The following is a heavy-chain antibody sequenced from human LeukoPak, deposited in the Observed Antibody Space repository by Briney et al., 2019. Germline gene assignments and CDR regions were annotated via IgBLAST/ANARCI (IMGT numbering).Heavy chain of an antibody. CDR3: AREKVAATPIHLDY. CDR2: IYYSGST. Sequence: SETLSLTSTVSGGSISSGDYYWSWIRQPPGKGLEWIGYIYYSGSTYYNPSLKSRVTISVDTSKNQFSLKLSSVTAADTAVYYCAREKVAATPIHLDYWGQGTLVAVSS. CDR1: GGSISSGDYY. D-gene: IGHD2-15*01. V-gene: IGHV4-30-4*01. J-gene: IGHJ4*02.